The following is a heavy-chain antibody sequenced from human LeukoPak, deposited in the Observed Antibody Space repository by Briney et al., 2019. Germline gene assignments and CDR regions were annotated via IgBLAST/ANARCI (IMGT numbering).Heavy chain of an antibody. CDR1: GLTFSSYG. V-gene: IGHV3-74*01. J-gene: IGHJ4*02. CDR2: INSDGRST. D-gene: IGHD3-22*01. CDR3: TRFLYYYDSSTYHDYFDY. Sequence: GGSLRLSCAASGLTFSSYGMSWVRQAPGKGLVWVSRINSDGRSTNYANSVKGRFTISRDNAKNTLYLQMNSLRAEDTAVYYCTRFLYYYDSSTYHDYFDYWGQGTLVTVSS.